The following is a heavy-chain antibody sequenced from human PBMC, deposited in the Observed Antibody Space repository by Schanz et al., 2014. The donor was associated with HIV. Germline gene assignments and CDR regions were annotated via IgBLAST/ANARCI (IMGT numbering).Heavy chain of an antibody. CDR2: IWYDGSDK. CDR1: GFTFSNYG. CDR3: AKVSDNYGSGLDY. J-gene: IGHJ4*02. V-gene: IGHV3-33*06. Sequence: QVQLVESGGGVVQPGRSLRLSCAASGFTFSNYGMHWVRQAPGKGLEWVAVIWYDGSDKYYADSVKGRFTISRDNSKNTLYLQMNSLRADDTAVYYCAKVSDNYGSGLDYWGQGTLVTVSS. D-gene: IGHD3-10*01.